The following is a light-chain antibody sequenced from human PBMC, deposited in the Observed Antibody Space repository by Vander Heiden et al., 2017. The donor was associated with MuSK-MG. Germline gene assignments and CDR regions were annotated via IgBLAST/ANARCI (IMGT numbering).Light chain of an antibody. CDR2: CNS. Sequence: QSVLTQPPSVDGAPGQGVTISCTGSSSNFGACYVLPCSHQFPGTAHKLLIVCNSNRPSGVPDRFSGPKSGTYASLVINGLQAEDEAEESCQSYVSSLSGSVVVGGGTKLPVL. CDR3: QSYVSSLSGSVV. V-gene: IGLV1-40*01. CDR1: SSNFGACYV. J-gene: IGLJ2*01.